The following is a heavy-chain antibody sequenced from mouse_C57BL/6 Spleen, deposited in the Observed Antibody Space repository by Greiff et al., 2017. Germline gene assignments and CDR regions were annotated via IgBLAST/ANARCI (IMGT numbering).Heavy chain of an antibody. CDR3: ARRGDYDEWSMDY. V-gene: IGHV14-3*01. D-gene: IGHD2-4*01. J-gene: IGHJ4*01. Sequence: VQLQQSVAELVRPGASVKLSCTASGFNIKNTYMHWVKQRPEKGLEWLGRIDTANGNPKYAPKFKGKATITADTSSNTAYLQLSSRTSVDTAIYYCARRGDYDEWSMDYWGQGTSVTVSS. CDR1: GFNIKNTY. CDR2: IDTANGNP.